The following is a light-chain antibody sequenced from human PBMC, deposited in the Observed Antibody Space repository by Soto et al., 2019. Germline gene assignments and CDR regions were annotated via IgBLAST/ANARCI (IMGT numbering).Light chain of an antibody. CDR1: QSISSW. J-gene: IGKJ1*01. Sequence: DIQMTQSPSTLSASVGDRFTITCRASQSISSWLAWYQQEPGKAPKLLIFKASSLESGVPSRFSGSGSGTDFTLTISSLQPDDFATYYCQQYKSYWTFGQGTKVDIK. CDR3: QQYKSYWT. CDR2: KAS. V-gene: IGKV1-5*03.